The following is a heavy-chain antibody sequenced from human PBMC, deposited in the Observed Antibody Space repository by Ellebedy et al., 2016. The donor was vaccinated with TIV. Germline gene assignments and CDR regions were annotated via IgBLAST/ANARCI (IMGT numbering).Heavy chain of an antibody. J-gene: IGHJ4*02. CDR1: GVSLSDYY. V-gene: IGHV3-11*01. CDR3: ASGRSSGSYFDS. CDR2: ISSDGSAK. D-gene: IGHD3-10*01. Sequence: GESLKIPXEASGVSLSDYYMSWIRQAPGKGLEWISYISSDGSAKFYADSVNGRFTISRDNAQNSLSLQMNSLRADDTAVYYCASGRSSGSYFDSWGQGTLVTVSS.